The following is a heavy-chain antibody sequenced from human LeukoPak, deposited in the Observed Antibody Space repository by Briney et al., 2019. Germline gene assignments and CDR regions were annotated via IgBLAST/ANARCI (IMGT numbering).Heavy chain of an antibody. CDR1: GFTFSSYG. V-gene: IGHV3-33*01. D-gene: IGHD2-21*01. CDR2: IWYDGSNK. Sequence: PGGSLRLSCAASGFTFSSYGMHWVRQAPGKGLEWVAVIWYDGSNKYYPYSVKGRFTISRDNSKNTLYLQMNSLSAEDTAVYYCARVQGVVIAIGDDDAFDIWGQGTMVTVSS. CDR3: ARVQGVVIAIGDDDAFDI. J-gene: IGHJ3*02.